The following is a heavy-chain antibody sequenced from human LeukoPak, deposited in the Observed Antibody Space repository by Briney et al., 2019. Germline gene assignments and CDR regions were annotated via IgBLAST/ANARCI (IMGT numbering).Heavy chain of an antibody. CDR3: ARDLYSSGWGYLDY. Sequence: SETLSLTCTISGYSISSGYYWGWIRQPPGKGLEWIGSIYHSGSTYYNPSLKSRVTISLDTSENQFSLKLSSVTAADTAVYYCARDLYSSGWGYLDYWGQGTLVTVSS. CDR1: GYSISSGYY. D-gene: IGHD6-19*01. J-gene: IGHJ4*02. V-gene: IGHV4-38-2*02. CDR2: IYHSGST.